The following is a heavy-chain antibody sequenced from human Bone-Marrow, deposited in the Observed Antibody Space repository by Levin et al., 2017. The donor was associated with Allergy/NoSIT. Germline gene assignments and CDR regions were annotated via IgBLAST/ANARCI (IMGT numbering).Heavy chain of an antibody. V-gene: IGHV3-9*01. CDR3: AKGGGSATYDWLDP. D-gene: IGHD3-10*01. CDR1: RFLFDEYA. CDR2: VSWNGDTK. J-gene: IGHJ5*02. Sequence: LSLPCAASRFLFDEYAMHWVRQAPGKGLEWVSGVSWNGDTKGYADSVKGRFTISRDNAKKSLYLQMNSLSAEDTALYYCAKGGGSATYDWLDPWGQGTLVTVSS.